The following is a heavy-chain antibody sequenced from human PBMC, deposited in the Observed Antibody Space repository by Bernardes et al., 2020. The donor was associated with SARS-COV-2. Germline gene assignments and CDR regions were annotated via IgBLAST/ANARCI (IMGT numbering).Heavy chain of an antibody. CDR2: IYYSGST. CDR3: ASLTATYHDDRADFDWFDP. Sequence: SETLSLTCTVSGGSISSGGYYWSWIRQHPGKGLEWIGYIYYSGSTYYNPSLKSRVTISVDTSKNQFSLKLSSVTAADTAFYYCASLTATYHDDRADFDWFDPWGQGTLVTVSS. V-gene: IGHV4-31*03. D-gene: IGHD3-10*02. CDR1: GGSISSGGYY. J-gene: IGHJ5*02.